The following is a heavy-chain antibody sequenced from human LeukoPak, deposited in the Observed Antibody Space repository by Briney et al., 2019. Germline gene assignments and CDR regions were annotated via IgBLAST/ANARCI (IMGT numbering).Heavy chain of an antibody. V-gene: IGHV3-23*01. CDR2: ISGSGGST. CDR3: AKLGILVVPATSTSDY. CDR1: GFTFSSYA. D-gene: IGHD2-2*01. J-gene: IGHJ4*02. Sequence: GGSLRLSCAASGFTFSSYAMSWVRQAPGKGLEWVSAISGSGGSTYYADSVKGRFTISRDNSKNMLYLQMNSLRAEDTAVYYCAKLGILVVPATSTSDYWGQGTLVTVSS.